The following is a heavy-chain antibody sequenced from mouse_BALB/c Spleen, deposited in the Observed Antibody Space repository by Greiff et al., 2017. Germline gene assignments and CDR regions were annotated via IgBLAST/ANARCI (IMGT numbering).Heavy chain of an antibody. CDR3: ARDGNYDYAMDY. J-gene: IGHJ4*01. V-gene: IGHV1-7*01. Sequence: QVQLKESGAELAKPGASVKMSCKASGYTFTSYWMHWVKQRPGQGLEWIGYINPSTGYTEYNQKFKDKATLTADKSSSTAYMQLSSLTSEDSAVYYCARDGNYDYAMDYWGQGTSVTVSS. CDR2: INPSTGYT. CDR1: GYTFTSYW. D-gene: IGHD2-1*01.